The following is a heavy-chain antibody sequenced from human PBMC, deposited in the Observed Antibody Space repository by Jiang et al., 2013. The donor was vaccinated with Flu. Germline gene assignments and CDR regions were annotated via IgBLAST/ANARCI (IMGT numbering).Heavy chain of an antibody. CDR3: AIQPRGLVGATSGFDY. CDR2: IYYSGST. D-gene: IGHD1-26*01. Sequence: SGLVKPSETLSLTCTVSGGSISSYYWSWIRQPPGKGLEWIGYIYYSGSTNYNPSLKSRVTISVDTSKNQFSLKLSSVTAADTAVYYCAIQPRGLVGATSGFDYWGQGTLVTVSS. CDR1: GGSISSYY. J-gene: IGHJ4*02. V-gene: IGHV4-59*01.